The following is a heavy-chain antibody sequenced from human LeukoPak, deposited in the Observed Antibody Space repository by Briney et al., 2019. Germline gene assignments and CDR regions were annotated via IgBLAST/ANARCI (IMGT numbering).Heavy chain of an antibody. V-gene: IGHV4-38-2*02. CDR2: IYHSGST. D-gene: IGHD6-19*01. Sequence: PSETLSLTCTVSGYSISSGYYWGWIRQPPGRGLEWIGSIYHSGSTYYNPSLKSRVTISVDTSKNQFSLKLSSVTAADTAVYYCAREEPIAVAAPGGIDYWGQGTLVTVSS. CDR3: AREEPIAVAAPGGIDY. J-gene: IGHJ4*02. CDR1: GYSISSGYY.